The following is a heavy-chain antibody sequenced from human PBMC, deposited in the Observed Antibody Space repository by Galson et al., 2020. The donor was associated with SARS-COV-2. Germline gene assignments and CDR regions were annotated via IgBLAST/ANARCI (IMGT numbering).Heavy chain of an antibody. CDR3: ARDGISSWYVWFDP. J-gene: IGHJ5*02. CDR2: ITPNSGGT. Sequence: SVTAPCKAPGTTFTGYYMHWVRQAPGQGLKWMGWITPNSGGTNYAQKFQGRVTMPRDTSISTAYMELSRLRPDDTAVYYCARDGISSWYVWFDPWGQGTRGTVSS. V-gene: IGHV1-2*02. CDR1: GTTFTGYY. D-gene: IGHD6-13*01.